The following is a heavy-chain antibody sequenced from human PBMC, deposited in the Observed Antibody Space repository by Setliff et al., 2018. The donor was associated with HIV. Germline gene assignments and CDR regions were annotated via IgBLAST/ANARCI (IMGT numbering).Heavy chain of an antibody. D-gene: IGHD3-16*01. CDR1: GYTFTSYY. CDR3: AKRTFGSGRLDH. CDR2: INPSGGTI. V-gene: IGHV1-46*01. J-gene: IGHJ5*02. Sequence: GASVKVSCKASGYTFTSYYMHWVRQAPGQGLEWMGIINPSGGTISYAQKFQGRVTMTGDTSTSTVYMGLSSLRSEDTAVYYCAKRTFGSGRLDHWGQGTLVTVS.